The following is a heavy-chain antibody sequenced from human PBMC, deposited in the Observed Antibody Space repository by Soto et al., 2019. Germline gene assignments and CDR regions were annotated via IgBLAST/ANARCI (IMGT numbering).Heavy chain of an antibody. V-gene: IGHV5-51*01. CDR3: ARLSRSTSLLTRYYYYGMDV. D-gene: IGHD2-2*01. Sequence: PVESLKISCQGSGYSFISYWIGWVRPMPGKGLEWMGIIYPGDSDTRYSPSFQGQVTISADKSISTAYLQWSSLKASDTAMYYCARLSRSTSLLTRYYYYGMDVWGQGTTVTVSS. J-gene: IGHJ6*02. CDR1: GYSFISYW. CDR2: IYPGDSDT.